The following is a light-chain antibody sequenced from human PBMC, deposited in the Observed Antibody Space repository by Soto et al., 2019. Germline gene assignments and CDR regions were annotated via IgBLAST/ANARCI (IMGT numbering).Light chain of an antibody. J-gene: IGLJ2*01. CDR3: QSYDSSLGAYVV. CDR2: GNT. Sequence: QSVLTQPPSVSGAPGQRVTISCTGSSSNIGAGYDVHWYQQLPGTAPKLLIYGNTNRPSGVPDRFSASKSGTSASLAITGLQAEDEADYYCQSYDSSLGAYVVFGGGTKVTV. CDR1: SSNIGAGYD. V-gene: IGLV1-40*01.